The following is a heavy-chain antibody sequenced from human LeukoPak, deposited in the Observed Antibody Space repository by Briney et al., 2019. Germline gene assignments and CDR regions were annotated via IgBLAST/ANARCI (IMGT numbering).Heavy chain of an antibody. V-gene: IGHV3-48*01. D-gene: IGHD5-18*01. CDR2: ISSSSSTI. J-gene: IGHJ4*02. CDR1: GFTFSSYS. CDR3: ARGGYSYGYRYYFDH. Sequence: GGSLRLSCAASGFTFSSYSMNWVRQAPGKGLEWVSYISSSSSTIYYADSVKGRFTISRDNPKNSLYLQMNSLRAEDTAVYYCARGGYSYGYRYYFDHWGQGTLVTVSS.